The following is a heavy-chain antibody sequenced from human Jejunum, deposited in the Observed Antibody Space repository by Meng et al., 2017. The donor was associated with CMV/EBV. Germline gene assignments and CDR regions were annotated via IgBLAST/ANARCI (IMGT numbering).Heavy chain of an antibody. CDR3: ARDNDGSSHYSQFDY. Sequence: ASGFPLNRYGIPWFRQFPGKGLEWVAVLWYDGSRKYFADSVQGRFSISRDDSKNTVYLQMNSLRAEDTAVYYCARDNDGSSHYSQFDYWGQGTLVTVSS. V-gene: IGHV3-33*01. CDR1: GFPLNRYG. J-gene: IGHJ4*02. CDR2: LWYDGSRK. D-gene: IGHD3-22*01.